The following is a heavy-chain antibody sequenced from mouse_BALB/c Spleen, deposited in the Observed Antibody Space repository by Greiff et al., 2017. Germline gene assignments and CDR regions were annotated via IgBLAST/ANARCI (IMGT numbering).Heavy chain of an antibody. CDR2: IWSGGST. CDR3: ARTFLDYFDY. CDR1: GFSLTSYG. J-gene: IGHJ2*01. V-gene: IGHV2-2*02. Sequence: QVQLKQSGPGLVQPSQSLSITCPVSGFSLTSYGVHWVRQSPGKGLEWLGVIWSGGSTDYNAAFISRLSISKDNSKSQVFFKMNSLQANDTAIYYCARTFLDYFDYWGQGTTLTVSS.